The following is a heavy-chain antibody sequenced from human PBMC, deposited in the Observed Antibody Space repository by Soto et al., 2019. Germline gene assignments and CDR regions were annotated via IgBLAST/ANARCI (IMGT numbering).Heavy chain of an antibody. CDR2: IYPGDSDT. CDR3: ARGRYCSGGSCYPAAFDI. J-gene: IGHJ3*02. D-gene: IGHD2-15*01. V-gene: IGHV5-51*01. CDR1: GYSFTSYW. Sequence: GESLKISCKGSGYSFTSYWIGWVRQMPGKGLEWMGIIYPGDSDTRYSPSFQGQVTISADKSISTAYLQWSSLKASDTAMYYCARGRYCSGGSCYPAAFDIWGQGTMVTVSS.